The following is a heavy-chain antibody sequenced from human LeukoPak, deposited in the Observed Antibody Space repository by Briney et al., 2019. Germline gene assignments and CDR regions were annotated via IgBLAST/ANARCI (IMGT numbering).Heavy chain of an antibody. CDR2: IYTSGST. Sequence: SQTLSLTCTVSGGSISSGSYYWSWIRQPAGKGLEWIGRIYTSGSTNYNPSLKSRVTISVGTSKNQFSLKLSSVTAADTAVYYCARDRTRQNYYYYMDVWGKGTTVTVSS. D-gene: IGHD3/OR15-3a*01. J-gene: IGHJ6*03. CDR1: GGSISSGSYY. CDR3: ARDRTRQNYYYYMDV. V-gene: IGHV4-61*02.